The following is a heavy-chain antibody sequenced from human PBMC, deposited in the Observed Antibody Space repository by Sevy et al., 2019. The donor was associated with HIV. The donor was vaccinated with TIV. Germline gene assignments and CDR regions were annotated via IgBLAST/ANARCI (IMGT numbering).Heavy chain of an antibody. D-gene: IGHD2-15*01. CDR2: IHSGGKI. CDR3: AREDIVLGEDNYYGIDV. CDR1: GFSVSSNY. J-gene: IGHJ6*02. Sequence: GGSLRLSCAASGFSVSSNYMSWVRQAPGKGPEWVAVIHSGGKISYADSVKGRFTISRDNSKNTRYLQMNSLRAEDTAVYYCAREDIVLGEDNYYGIDVWGQGTTVTVSS. V-gene: IGHV3-53*01.